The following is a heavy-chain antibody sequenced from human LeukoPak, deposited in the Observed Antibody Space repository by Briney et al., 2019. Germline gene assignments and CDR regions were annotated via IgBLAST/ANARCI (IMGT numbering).Heavy chain of an antibody. CDR2: ISGSGGST. D-gene: IGHD2-2*01. CDR1: GFTFSSYA. CDR3: AKDPGYCSSTSCEGWFAY. J-gene: IGHJ4*02. Sequence: GGSPRLSCAASGFTFSSYAMSWVRQAPGKGLEWVSAISGSGGSTYYADSVKGRFTISRDNSKNTLYLQMNSLRAEDTAVYYCAKDPGYCSSTSCEGWFAYRGQGTLVTVSS. V-gene: IGHV3-23*01.